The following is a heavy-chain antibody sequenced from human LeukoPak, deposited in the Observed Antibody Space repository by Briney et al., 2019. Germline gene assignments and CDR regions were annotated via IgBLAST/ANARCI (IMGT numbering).Heavy chain of an antibody. CDR1: GGSVSSGSYY. Sequence: SETLSLTCTVSGGSVSSGSYYWSWIRQPPGKGLEWIGEINHSGSTNYNPSLKSRVTISVDTSKNQFSLKLSSVTAADTAVYYCARGPSSSWYGLDYWGQGTPVTVSS. CDR2: INHSGST. V-gene: IGHV4-61*01. J-gene: IGHJ4*02. D-gene: IGHD6-13*01. CDR3: ARGPSSSWYGLDY.